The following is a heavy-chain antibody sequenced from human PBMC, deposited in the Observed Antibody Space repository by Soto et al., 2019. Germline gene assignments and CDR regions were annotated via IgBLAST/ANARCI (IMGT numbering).Heavy chain of an antibody. Sequence: GGSLRLSCAASGFTFSSYEMNWVRQAPGKGLEWVSYISSSGSTIYYADSVKGRFTISRDNAKNSLYLQMNSLRAEDTAVYYCAREVGKQQLVQDAFDIWGQGTMVTVSS. CDR1: GFTFSSYE. D-gene: IGHD6-13*01. V-gene: IGHV3-48*03. CDR3: AREVGKQQLVQDAFDI. CDR2: ISSSGSTI. J-gene: IGHJ3*02.